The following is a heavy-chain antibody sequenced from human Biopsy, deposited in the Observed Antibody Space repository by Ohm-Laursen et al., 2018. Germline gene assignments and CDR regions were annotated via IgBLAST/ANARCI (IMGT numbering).Heavy chain of an antibody. Sequence: SLRLSCSAAGFTFRDWGMLWVRQAPDKGLEWVALISYDGSNKYYADSVKGRFTISRDNSKNTLHLQMNSLRAEDTAIYYCAKSYSDYWGDYYYGLDVWGQGATVTVSS. CDR3: AKSYSDYWGDYYYGLDV. CDR1: GFTFRDWG. D-gene: IGHD4-11*01. J-gene: IGHJ6*02. CDR2: ISYDGSNK. V-gene: IGHV3-30*18.